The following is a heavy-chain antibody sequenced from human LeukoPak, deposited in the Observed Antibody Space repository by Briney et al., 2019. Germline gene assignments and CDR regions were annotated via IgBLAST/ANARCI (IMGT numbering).Heavy chain of an antibody. CDR1: GYTFTSYY. CDR3: TTDTRARFFDWVFSK. D-gene: IGHD3-9*01. CDR2: FNPEDGET. Sequence: ASVKVSCKASGYTFTSYYMHWVRQAPGQGLEWMGLFNPEDGETLYAEKFQDRVTMTEDTYTATAYMELSSLRSEDTAVYYCTTDTRARFFDWVFSKWGQGTLVIVSS. J-gene: IGHJ1*01. V-gene: IGHV1-69-2*01.